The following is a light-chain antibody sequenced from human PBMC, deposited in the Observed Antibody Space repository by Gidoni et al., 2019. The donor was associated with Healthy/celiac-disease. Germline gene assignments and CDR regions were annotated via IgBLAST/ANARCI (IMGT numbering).Light chain of an antibody. V-gene: IGKV3-20*01. CDR2: GAS. Sequence: EIVWTKCSGTLSLSPGERATLSCRASQSVSSSYLAWYQQKPGPAPRLLIYGASSRATGIPDRFSGSGSGTDFTLTISRLEPEDFAVYYCQQYGSSPPLTFGGGTKVEIK. CDR1: QSVSSSY. CDR3: QQYGSSPPLT. J-gene: IGKJ4*01.